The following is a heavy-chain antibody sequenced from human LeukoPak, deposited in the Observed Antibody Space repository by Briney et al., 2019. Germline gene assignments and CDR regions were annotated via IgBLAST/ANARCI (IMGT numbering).Heavy chain of an antibody. D-gene: IGHD6-13*01. CDR1: GGSISSYY. J-gene: IGHJ5*02. CDR2: IYYSGST. V-gene: IGHV4-59*01. CDR3: AREAGIAAAAWFDP. Sequence: PSETLSLTCTVSGGSISSYYWSWIRQPPGKGLEWIGYIYYSGSTNYNPSLKSRVTISVDTSKNQFSLKLSSVTAADTAVYYCAREAGIAAAAWFDPWGQRTLVTVSS.